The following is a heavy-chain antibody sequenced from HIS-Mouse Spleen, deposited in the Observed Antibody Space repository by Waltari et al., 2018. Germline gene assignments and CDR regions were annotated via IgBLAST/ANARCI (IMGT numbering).Heavy chain of an antibody. CDR3: ASTRPTTVEHWYFDL. CDR1: GYTFTSYY. V-gene: IGHV1-46*03. D-gene: IGHD4-17*01. CDR2: INPSGGST. Sequence: QVQLVQSGAEVKKPGASVKVSCKASGYTFTSYYMHWVRQAPGQGLEWMGIINPSGGSTSYAQKFQGRVTMTRDTSTGTVYMELSSLRSEDTAVYYCASTRPTTVEHWYFDLWGRGTLVTVSS. J-gene: IGHJ2*01.